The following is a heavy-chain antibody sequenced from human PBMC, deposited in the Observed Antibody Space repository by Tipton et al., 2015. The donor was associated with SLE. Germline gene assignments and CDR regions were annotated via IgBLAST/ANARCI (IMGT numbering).Heavy chain of an antibody. D-gene: IGHD6-19*01. CDR3: ARGEWLVREGFDP. CDR1: GGSISSSSYY. V-gene: IGHV4-39*07. Sequence: LRLSCTVSGGSISSSSYYWGWIRQPPGKGLEWIGSIYYSGSTYYNPSLKSRVTISVDTSKNQFSLKLSSVTAADTAVYYCARGEWLVREGFDPWGQGTLVTVSS. CDR2: IYYSGST. J-gene: IGHJ5*02.